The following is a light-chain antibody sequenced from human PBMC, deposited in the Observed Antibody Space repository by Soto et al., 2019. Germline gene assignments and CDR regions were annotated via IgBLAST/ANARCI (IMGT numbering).Light chain of an antibody. CDR3: QKYDNAPLT. CDR2: AAS. V-gene: IGKV1-27*01. J-gene: IGKJ4*01. Sequence: DIQMTQSPSSLSASVGHRVTITCRARQGISTYLAQYQQKPEKVPKLLIYAASTLQSGVPYRFSGSGSGTDFSLTIGSLLPEDVATYYCQKYDNAPLTFGGGTNVEIK. CDR1: QGISTY.